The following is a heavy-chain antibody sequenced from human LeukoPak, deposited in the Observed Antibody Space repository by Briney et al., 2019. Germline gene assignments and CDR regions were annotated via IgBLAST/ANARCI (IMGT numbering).Heavy chain of an antibody. J-gene: IGHJ4*02. D-gene: IGHD6-19*01. CDR1: GFTFSSYA. CDR2: ISSSSSYI. CDR3: ARVMAVAGTFDY. Sequence: PGGSLRLSCAASGFTFSSYAMSWVRQAPGKGLEWVSSISSSSSYIYYADSVKGRFTISRDNAKNSLYLQMNSLRAEDTAVYYCARVMAVAGTFDYWGQGTLVTVSS. V-gene: IGHV3-21*01.